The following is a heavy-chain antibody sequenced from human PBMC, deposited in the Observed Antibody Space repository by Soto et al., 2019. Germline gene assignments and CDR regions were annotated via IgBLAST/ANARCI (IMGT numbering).Heavy chain of an antibody. V-gene: IGHV4-59*01. CDR2: IYYSGST. CDR1: GGSISSYY. CDR3: ARGGNTAIMVFDY. D-gene: IGHD5-18*01. Sequence: SETLSLTCTVSGGSISSYYWSLIRQPPGKGLEWIGYIYYSGSTSYNPSLKSRVTISVDTSKNQFSLKLSSVTAADTAVYYCARGGNTAIMVFDYWGQGTLVTVSS. J-gene: IGHJ4*02.